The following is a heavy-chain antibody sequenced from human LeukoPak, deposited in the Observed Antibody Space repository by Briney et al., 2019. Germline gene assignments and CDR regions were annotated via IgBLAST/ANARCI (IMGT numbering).Heavy chain of an antibody. CDR1: GFTFSSYS. CDR3: AKWYDSRWHFDI. CDR2: ISSSSSYI. V-gene: IGHV3-21*04. D-gene: IGHD3-22*01. Sequence: GGSLRLSCAASGFTFSSYSMNWVRQAPGKGLEWVSSISSSSSYIYYADSVKGRFTISRDNSKNTLYLHMNSLRAEDTAVYYCAKWYDSRWHFDIWGRGTLVTVSS. J-gene: IGHJ2*01.